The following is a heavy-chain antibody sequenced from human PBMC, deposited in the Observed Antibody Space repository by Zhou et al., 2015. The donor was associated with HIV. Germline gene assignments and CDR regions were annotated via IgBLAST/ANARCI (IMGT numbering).Heavy chain of an antibody. V-gene: IGHV1-69*01. CDR2: IIPIFGTA. CDR1: GGTFSSYA. CDR3: TRDDAVVTATPLDYYGMDV. J-gene: IGHJ6*02. D-gene: IGHD2-21*02. Sequence: LVQSGTEVRKPGSSVKVSCKASGGTFSSYAISWMRQAPGQGLEWMGGIIPIFGTANYAQKFQGRVTITADESTSTAYMELRSLRYEDTAIYYCTRDDAVVTATPLDYYGMDVWGQGTTVFVSS.